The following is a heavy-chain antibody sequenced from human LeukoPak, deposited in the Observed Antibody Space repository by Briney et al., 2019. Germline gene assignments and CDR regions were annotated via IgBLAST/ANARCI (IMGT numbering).Heavy chain of an antibody. V-gene: IGHV3-7*01. J-gene: IGHJ2*01. Sequence: GGSLRLSYAASGFTFNNHWMSWVRQAPGKGLEWVANINHDGRETYYADSVKGRFIISRDNAKDSLYLQMNSLRAEDAAVYYCAKGYIIAGRQWYLDLWGRGTLVGVSS. CDR2: INHDGRET. D-gene: IGHD6-13*01. CDR3: AKGYIIAGRQWYLDL. CDR1: GFTFNNHW.